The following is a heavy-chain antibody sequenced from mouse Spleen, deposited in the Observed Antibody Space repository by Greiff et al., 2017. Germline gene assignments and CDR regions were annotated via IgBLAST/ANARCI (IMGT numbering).Heavy chain of an antibody. CDR2: IDPETGGT. J-gene: IGHJ4*01. CDR3: TRGLGRRAMDY. CDR1: GYTFTDYE. D-gene: IGHD4-1*01. Sequence: QVQLQQSGAELVRPGASVTLSCKASGYTFTDYEMHWVKQTPVHGLEWIGAIDPETGGTAYNQKFKGKAILTADKSSSTAYMELRSLTSEDSAVYYCTRGLGRRAMDYWGQGTSVTVSS. V-gene: IGHV1-15*01.